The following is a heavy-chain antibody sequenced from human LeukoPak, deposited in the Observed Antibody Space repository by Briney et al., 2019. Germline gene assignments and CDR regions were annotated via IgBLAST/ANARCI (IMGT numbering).Heavy chain of an antibody. Sequence: SQTLSLTCDISGVSVSSNIVTWNWIRQSPSRGLEWLGRTYYRSTWNFDYAESVRSRITINPDTFKNQLSLQLNSVTPEDTAVYYCVRLIGHSWLDYWGQGTLVTVSS. V-gene: IGHV6-1*01. D-gene: IGHD6-13*01. CDR1: GVSVSSNIVT. CDR3: VRLIGHSWLDY. J-gene: IGHJ4*02. CDR2: TYYRSTWNF.